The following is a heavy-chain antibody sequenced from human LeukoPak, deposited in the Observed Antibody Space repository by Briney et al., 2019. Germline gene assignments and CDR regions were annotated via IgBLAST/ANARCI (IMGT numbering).Heavy chain of an antibody. D-gene: IGHD3-9*01. CDR3: ATELRYFDSH. CDR2: IRYDGSNK. J-gene: IGHJ4*02. CDR1: GFTFSSYG. Sequence: GGSLRLSCAASGFTFSSYGMHWVRQAPGKGLEWVAFIRYDGSNKYYADSVKGRFTISRDNSKNTLYLQMNSLRAEDTAVYYCATELRYFDSHWGQGTLVTVSS. V-gene: IGHV3-30*02.